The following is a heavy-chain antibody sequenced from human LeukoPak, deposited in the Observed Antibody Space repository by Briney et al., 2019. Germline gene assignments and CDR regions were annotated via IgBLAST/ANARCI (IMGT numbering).Heavy chain of an antibody. Sequence: ASVKVSCKASGYTLTDNHLYWVRQAPGQGLEWMGWISAYNGNTNYAQKLQGRVTMTTDTSTSTAYMELRSLRSDDTAVYYCARDCSSTSCYGFDYWGQGTLVTVSS. CDR3: ARDCSSTSCYGFDY. V-gene: IGHV1-18*04. CDR1: GYTLTDNH. D-gene: IGHD2-2*01. CDR2: ISAYNGNT. J-gene: IGHJ4*02.